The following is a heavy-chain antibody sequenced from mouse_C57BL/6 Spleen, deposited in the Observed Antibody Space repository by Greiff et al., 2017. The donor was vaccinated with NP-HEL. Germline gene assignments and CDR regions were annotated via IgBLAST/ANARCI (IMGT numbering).Heavy chain of an antibody. V-gene: IGHV1-9*01. CDR2: ILPGSGST. CDR3: ARHWDVFDY. CDR1: GYTFTGYW. J-gene: IGHJ2*01. D-gene: IGHD4-1*01. Sequence: QVQLKESGAELMKPGASVKLSCKATGYTFTGYWIEWVKQRPGHGLEWIGEILPGSGSTNYIEKFKGKATFTADTSYNTAYMQLSSLTTEDSAIYYCARHWDVFDYWGQGTTLTVSS.